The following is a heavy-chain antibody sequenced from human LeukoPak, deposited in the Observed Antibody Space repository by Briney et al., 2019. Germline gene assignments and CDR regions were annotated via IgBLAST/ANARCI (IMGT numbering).Heavy chain of an antibody. D-gene: IGHD2-15*01. J-gene: IGHJ4*02. CDR3: ARGWYCSGGSCYRRGVFDY. Sequence: PSETLSLTCTVSGGSISSGGYYWSWIRQHPGKGLEWIGYIYYSGSTYYNPSPKSRVTISVDASKNQFSLKLSSVTAADTAVYYCARGWYCSGGSCYRRGVFDYWGQGTLVTVSS. V-gene: IGHV4-31*03. CDR1: GGSISSGGYY. CDR2: IYYSGST.